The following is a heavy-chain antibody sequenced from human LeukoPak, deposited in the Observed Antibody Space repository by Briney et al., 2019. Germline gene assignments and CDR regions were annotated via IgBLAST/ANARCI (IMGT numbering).Heavy chain of an antibody. Sequence: GGSLRLSCATSGFTFTTSWMHWVRQAPGKGLVWVSRINGDGSSTNYADSVKGRFTISRDNAENTLYLQMNGLRAEDTAVYYCARNSGTNFDYWGQGTLVTVSS. CDR2: INGDGSST. V-gene: IGHV3-74*01. CDR3: ARNSGTNFDY. J-gene: IGHJ4*02. CDR1: GFTFTTSW. D-gene: IGHD1-1*01.